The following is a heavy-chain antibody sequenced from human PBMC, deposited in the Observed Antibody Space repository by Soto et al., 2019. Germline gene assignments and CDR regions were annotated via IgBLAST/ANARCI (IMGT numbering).Heavy chain of an antibody. CDR2: ISVSGGST. J-gene: IGHJ3*02. CDR1: GFTFSSYA. CDR3: ANPHYYDSSGYYPRVFDI. Sequence: GGSLRLSCAASGFTFSSYAMSWVRQAPGEGLEWVSAISVSGGSTYYADSVKGRFTISRDNSKNTLYLQMNSLRAEDTAVYYCANPHYYDSSGYYPRVFDIWGQGTMVTVSS. V-gene: IGHV3-23*01. D-gene: IGHD3-22*01.